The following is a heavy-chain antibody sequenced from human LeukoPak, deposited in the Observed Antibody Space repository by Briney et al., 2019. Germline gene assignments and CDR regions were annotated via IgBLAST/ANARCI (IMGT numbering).Heavy chain of an antibody. Sequence: ASVTVSCKASGYTFTSYGISWVRQAPGQGLEWMGWISAYNGNTNYAQKLQGRVTMTTDTSTSTAYMELRSLRSDDTAVYYCARELSSGWYSSYYYYYGMDVWGQGTTVTVSS. D-gene: IGHD6-19*01. V-gene: IGHV1-18*01. CDR1: GYTFTSYG. CDR2: ISAYNGNT. J-gene: IGHJ6*02. CDR3: ARELSSGWYSSYYYYYGMDV.